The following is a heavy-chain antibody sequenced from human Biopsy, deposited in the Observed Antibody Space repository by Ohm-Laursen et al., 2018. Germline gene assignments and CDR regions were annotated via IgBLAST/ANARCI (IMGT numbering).Heavy chain of an antibody. CDR2: IYPNSGDT. CDR3: ARDLLEWSLPS. Sequence: ASVKVSCKAFGDAFLGYYLHWVRQAPGQGLEWMGSIYPNSGDTDFAQKFQGRVSMARDTSVSTAYLELSSLRSDDTAIYYCARDLLEWSLPSWGQGTLVTVSS. V-gene: IGHV1-2*02. J-gene: IGHJ4*02. D-gene: IGHD3-3*01. CDR1: GDAFLGYY.